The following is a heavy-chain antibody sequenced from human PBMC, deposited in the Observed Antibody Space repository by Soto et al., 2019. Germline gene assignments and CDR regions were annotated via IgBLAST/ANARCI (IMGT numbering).Heavy chain of an antibody. Sequence: SETLSLTCTVSGGSISSSSYYWGWIRQPPGKGLEWIGSIYYSGSTYYNPSLKSRVTISVDTSKNQFSLKLSSVTAADTAVYYCARHPPRGLTGTYYYYYYYMDVWGKGTTVTVSS. CDR2: IYYSGST. CDR1: GGSISSSSYY. V-gene: IGHV4-39*01. CDR3: ARHPPRGLTGTYYYYYYYMDV. D-gene: IGHD3-9*01. J-gene: IGHJ6*03.